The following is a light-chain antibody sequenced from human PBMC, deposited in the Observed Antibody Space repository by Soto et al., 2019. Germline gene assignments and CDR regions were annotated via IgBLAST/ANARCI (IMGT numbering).Light chain of an antibody. J-gene: IGLJ1*01. Sequence: QSALTQPASVSGSPGQSITISCTGTSSDVGSYNLVSWYQQHPGKAPKLMIYEVTKRPSGVSDRFSGSKSGNTASLTISGLQAEDEADYYCCSYASSSTYVFGTGTKLTDL. CDR3: CSYASSSTYV. CDR2: EVT. V-gene: IGLV2-23*02. CDR1: SSDVGSYNL.